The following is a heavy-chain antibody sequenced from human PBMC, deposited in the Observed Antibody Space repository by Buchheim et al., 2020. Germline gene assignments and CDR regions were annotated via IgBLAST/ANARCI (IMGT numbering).Heavy chain of an antibody. J-gene: IGHJ4*02. D-gene: IGHD2-15*01. CDR3: ARQGKYCSGDDCYSGPHEY. V-gene: IGHV4-4*02. Sequence: QVQLQESGPGLVKPSGTLSLTCSVSGVSISSGNWWTWVRQSPGKGLEWMGEIYESGSANYNPFLQSRLTMSVASSKNQFSLRLSSVTAADTAVYYCARQGKYCSGDDCYSGPHEYWGQG. CDR2: IYESGSA. CDR1: GVSISSGNW.